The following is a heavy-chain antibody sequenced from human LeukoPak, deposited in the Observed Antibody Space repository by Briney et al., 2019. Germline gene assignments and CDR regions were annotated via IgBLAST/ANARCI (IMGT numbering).Heavy chain of an antibody. CDR3: GKYVQTSVGANDY. V-gene: IGHV3-23*01. Sequence: GGSLRLSCAASGFTFSSSPMNWLRQAPGKGLEWVSVISGSGGATFYGDSAQGRFTISRDNSRDTLYLQMNSLTAEDTAVYYCGKYVQTSVGANDYWGQGTLVTVSS. J-gene: IGHJ4*02. CDR1: GFTFSSSP. D-gene: IGHD1-26*01. CDR2: ISGSGGAT.